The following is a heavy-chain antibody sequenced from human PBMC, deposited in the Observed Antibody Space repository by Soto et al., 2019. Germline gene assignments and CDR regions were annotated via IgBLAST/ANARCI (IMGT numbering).Heavy chain of an antibody. J-gene: IGHJ5*02. Sequence: EMQLVESGGGLAQPGGSLRLSCAASGFTFNNYWMHWVRQAPGKGLVWVSRINTDGSSTTYADSVKGRFTISRDNAKNTLYLQMNILRAEDTAVYYCARGDSSSPLKWFDPWGQGILVTVSS. CDR3: ARGDSSSPLKWFDP. CDR1: GFTFNNYW. CDR2: INTDGSST. V-gene: IGHV3-74*01. D-gene: IGHD6-6*01.